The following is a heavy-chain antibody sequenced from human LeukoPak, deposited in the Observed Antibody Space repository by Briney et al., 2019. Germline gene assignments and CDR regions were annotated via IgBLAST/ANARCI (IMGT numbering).Heavy chain of an antibody. D-gene: IGHD3-9*01. J-gene: IGHJ4*02. CDR1: GGSISGSSYY. CDR3: ARGSYDVLTGFSTFGEY. V-gene: IGHV4-39*01. Sequence: SETLSLTCSVSGGSISGSSYYWGWIRQPPGKGLEWIGSNSGSTYYNPSLKSRVTVSLDTSKNQFSLKVNSVTAADTAVYYCARGSYDVLTGFSTFGEYWGQGTLLTVSS. CDR2: NSGST.